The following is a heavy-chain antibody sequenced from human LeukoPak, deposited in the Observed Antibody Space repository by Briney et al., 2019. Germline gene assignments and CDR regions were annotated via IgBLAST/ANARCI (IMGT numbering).Heavy chain of an antibody. D-gene: IGHD3-9*01. CDR3: TTRLRYFVWTIYDFDY. Sequence: PSETLFLTCTLSGGSVSGYYWSWVRQAPGKGLEWVGRIISKTDGGTTDYAAPVKGRFTISRDDSKNTLYLQMNSLKTEDTAVYYCTTRLRYFVWTIYDFDYWGQGTLVTVSS. V-gene: IGHV3-15*01. J-gene: IGHJ4*02. CDR1: GGSVSGYY. CDR2: IISKTDGGTT.